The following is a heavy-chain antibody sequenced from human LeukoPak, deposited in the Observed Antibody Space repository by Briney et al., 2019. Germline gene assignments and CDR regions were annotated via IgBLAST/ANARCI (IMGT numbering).Heavy chain of an antibody. D-gene: IGHD3-10*01. CDR1: GFTFSSYA. CDR3: ARGSSRDYYGSGSYFAPYWYFDL. Sequence: GGSLRLSCAASGFTFSSYAMHWVRQAPGKGLEWVAVISYDGSNKYYADSVKGRFTISRDNSKNTLYLQMNSLRAEDTAVYYCARGSSRDYYGSGSYFAPYWYFDLWGRGTLVTVS. J-gene: IGHJ2*01. V-gene: IGHV3-30*04. CDR2: ISYDGSNK.